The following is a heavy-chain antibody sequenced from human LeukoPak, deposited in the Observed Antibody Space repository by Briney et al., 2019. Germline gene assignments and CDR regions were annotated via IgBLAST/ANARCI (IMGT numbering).Heavy chain of an antibody. Sequence: SETLSLTCTVSGGSISSYYWSWIRQPPGKGLEWIGYIYYSGSTNYNSSLKSRVTILVDMSKNQFSLKLSSVTAADTAVYYCARTYSSGWYVFDYWGQGTLVTVSS. J-gene: IGHJ4*02. CDR1: GGSISSYY. CDR2: IYYSGST. V-gene: IGHV4-59*12. CDR3: ARTYSSGWYVFDY. D-gene: IGHD6-19*01.